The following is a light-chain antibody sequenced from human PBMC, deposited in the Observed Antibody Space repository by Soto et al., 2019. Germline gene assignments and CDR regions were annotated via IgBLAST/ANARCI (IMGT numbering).Light chain of an antibody. CDR1: QSVSSY. V-gene: IGKV3-20*01. J-gene: IGKJ1*01. CDR3: QQYGGSPQT. CDR2: GAS. Sequence: EIVLTQSPGTLSLSTGERATLSCRASQSVSSYLAWYQRKPGQAPRLLIYGASSRATGIPDRFSGSGSGTDFTLTISRLEPEDFAVYYCQQYGGSPQTFGQGTKVDIK.